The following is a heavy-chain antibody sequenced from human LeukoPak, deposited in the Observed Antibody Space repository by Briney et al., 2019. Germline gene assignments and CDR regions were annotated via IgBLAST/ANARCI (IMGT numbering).Heavy chain of an antibody. Sequence: WASVKVSCKASGYTFTGYYMHWVRQAPGQGLEWMGWINPNSGGTNYAQKFQGRVTMTRDTPISTAYMELSRLRSDDTAVYYCAREWVARYYYDSSGGAFDIWGQGTMVTVSS. V-gene: IGHV1-2*02. CDR1: GYTFTGYY. J-gene: IGHJ3*02. CDR3: AREWVARYYYDSSGGAFDI. D-gene: IGHD3-22*01. CDR2: INPNSGGT.